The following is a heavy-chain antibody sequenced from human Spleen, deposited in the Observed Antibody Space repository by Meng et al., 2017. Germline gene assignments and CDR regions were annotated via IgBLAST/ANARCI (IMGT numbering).Heavy chain of an antibody. CDR3: ARGRVGGTAAQFDY. CDR1: GGSFSDYY. Sequence: QGQLQQWGAGLLKPSETLSLTCVVSGGSFSDYYWSWIRQPPGKGLEWIGEINHSGSTNYNPSLESRATISVDTSQNNLSLKLSSVTAADSAVYYCARGRVGGTAAQFDYWGQGTLVTVSS. J-gene: IGHJ4*02. CDR2: INHSGST. V-gene: IGHV4-34*01. D-gene: IGHD1-26*01.